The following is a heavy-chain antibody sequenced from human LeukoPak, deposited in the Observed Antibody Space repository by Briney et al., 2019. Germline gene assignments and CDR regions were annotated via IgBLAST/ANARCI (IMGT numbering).Heavy chain of an antibody. Sequence: GGSLRLSCAASGFTFSSYGMHWVRQAPGKGLEWVSFIQYDGSRKNYVDSVKGRFTISRDNSKNTLYLQMFSLRPEGTAVYFCAKDLILWGQGTVVTVSS. CDR1: GFTFSSYG. V-gene: IGHV3-30*02. CDR2: IQYDGSRK. CDR3: AKDLIL. J-gene: IGHJ3*01.